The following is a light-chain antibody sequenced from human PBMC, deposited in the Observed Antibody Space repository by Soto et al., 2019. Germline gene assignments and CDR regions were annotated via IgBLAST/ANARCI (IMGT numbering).Light chain of an antibody. CDR1: QTITSDY. CDR2: GIS. V-gene: IGKV3-20*01. J-gene: IGKJ2*01. Sequence: EIVLTQSPGTLSLSPGERATLSCRASQTITSDYLAWYQQRPGQAPRLLIYGISFRATGIPDRFSGSGSGTDFPLTISRLEPDDFAVYYCQQYGSSPYTFGQGTKVEIK. CDR3: QQYGSSPYT.